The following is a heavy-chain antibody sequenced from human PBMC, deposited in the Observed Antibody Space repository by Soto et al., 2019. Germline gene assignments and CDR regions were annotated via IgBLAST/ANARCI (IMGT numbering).Heavy chain of an antibody. V-gene: IGHV3-48*02. Sequence: GGSLRLSCAASGFTFSSYSMNWVRQAPGKGLEWVSYISSSSSTIYYADSVKGRFTISRDNAKNSLYLQMNSLRDEDTAVYYCARPIDYGDYRNWYFDLWGRGTLVTVSS. J-gene: IGHJ2*01. D-gene: IGHD4-17*01. CDR2: ISSSSSTI. CDR1: GFTFSSYS. CDR3: ARPIDYGDYRNWYFDL.